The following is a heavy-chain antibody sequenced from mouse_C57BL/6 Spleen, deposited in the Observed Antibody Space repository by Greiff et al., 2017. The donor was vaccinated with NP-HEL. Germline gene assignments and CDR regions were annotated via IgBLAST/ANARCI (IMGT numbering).Heavy chain of an antibody. D-gene: IGHD1-1*01. CDR3: TRDLITTGYFDV. J-gene: IGHJ1*03. CDR2: ISSGGDYI. V-gene: IGHV5-9-1*02. CDR1: GFTFSSYA. Sequence: EVKVVESGEGLVKPGGSLKLSCAASGFTFSSYAMSWVRQTPEKRLEWVAYISSGGDYIYYADTVKGRFTISRDNARNTLYLQMSSLKSEDTAMYYCTRDLITTGYFDVWGTGTTVTVSS.